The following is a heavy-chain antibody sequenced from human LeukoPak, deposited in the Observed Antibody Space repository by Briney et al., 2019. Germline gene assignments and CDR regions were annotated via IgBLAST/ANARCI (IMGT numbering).Heavy chain of an antibody. V-gene: IGHV3-23*01. Sequence: GGSLRLSCEASGFTFSTYAMSWVRQAPGKGLEWVSSITGNGDTTYYADSVKSRFTISRDNSKNTLFLHMNSLRAEDTAIFYCAKHVAVLPAPRNYYFDYWGQGTLVTVSS. D-gene: IGHD2-2*01. J-gene: IGHJ4*02. CDR3: AKHVAVLPAPRNYYFDY. CDR1: GFTFSTYA. CDR2: ITGNGDTT.